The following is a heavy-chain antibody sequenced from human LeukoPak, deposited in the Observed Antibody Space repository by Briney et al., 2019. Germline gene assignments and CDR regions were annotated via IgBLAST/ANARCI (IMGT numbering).Heavy chain of an antibody. D-gene: IGHD3-10*01. CDR3: ARSVYHGSGSYYIDY. J-gene: IGHJ4*02. V-gene: IGHV4-59*08. CDR1: GGSISSYY. Sequence: SETLSLTCTVSGGSISSYYWSWIRQPPGKGLEWIGYIYYSGSTNYNPSLKSRVTISVDTSKNQFSLKLSSVTAADTAVYYCARSVYHGSGSYYIDYWGQGTLVTVSS. CDR2: IYYSGST.